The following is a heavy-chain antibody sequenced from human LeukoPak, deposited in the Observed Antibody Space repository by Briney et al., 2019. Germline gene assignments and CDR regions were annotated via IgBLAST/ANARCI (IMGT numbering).Heavy chain of an antibody. J-gene: IGHJ4*02. CDR2: ISSSSSYI. V-gene: IGHV3-21*01. CDR3: ARGNDYYDSSGYYY. CDR1: GFTFSHYS. Sequence: PGASLRLSCAASGFTFSHYSMNWVRQAPGKGLEWVSFISSSSSYIYYADSVKGRFTISRDNAKNSLYLQVNSLRAEDTAVYYCARGNDYYDSSGYYYWGQGTLVTVSS. D-gene: IGHD3-22*01.